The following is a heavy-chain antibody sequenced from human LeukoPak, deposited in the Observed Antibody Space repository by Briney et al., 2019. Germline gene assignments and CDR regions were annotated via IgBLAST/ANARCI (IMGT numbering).Heavy chain of an antibody. V-gene: IGHV1-18*01. J-gene: IGHJ4*02. CDR1: GYTFTTYG. Sequence: ASVKVSCKTSGYTFTTYGIIWVRQAPGQGLEWMGWISIYNTITNYEPKFRGRVTMTRDTSTNTVYMELRSLTSDDTAVYYCARLDTDTRCRYYFDSWGQGTLVSVSS. CDR2: ISIYNTIT. CDR3: ARLDTDTRCRYYFDS. D-gene: IGHD5-18*01.